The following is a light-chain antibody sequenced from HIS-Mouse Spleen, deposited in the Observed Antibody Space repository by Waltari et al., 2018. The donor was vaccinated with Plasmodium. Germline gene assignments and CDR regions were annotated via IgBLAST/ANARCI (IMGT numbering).Light chain of an antibody. J-gene: IGKJ2*01. CDR1: QDISNY. CDR3: QQYDNLPYT. Sequence: DIQMTQSPSSLSASVGDRVTITCQASQDISNYLNWYHQKPGQATKLLIYDASNLETGVPSRFSGSGSGTDFTFTISSLKPEDIATYYCQQYDNLPYTFGQGTKLEIK. V-gene: IGKV1-33*01. CDR2: DAS.